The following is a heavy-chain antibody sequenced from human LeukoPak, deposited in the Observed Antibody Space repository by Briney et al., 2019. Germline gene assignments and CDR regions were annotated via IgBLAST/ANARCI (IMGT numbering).Heavy chain of an antibody. CDR1: GFSFRNYW. Sequence: GGSLRLSCAASGFSFRNYWMGWVRQAPGKRLEWVANTKPDGSAEYYAASVRGRFTASRDNANNLLYLQMNRLRAEDTAVYYCARDGGLHTNFDYRGQGTLLTVSS. CDR2: TKPDGSAE. D-gene: IGHD2-15*01. J-gene: IGHJ4*02. CDR3: ARDGGLHTNFDY. V-gene: IGHV3-7*01.